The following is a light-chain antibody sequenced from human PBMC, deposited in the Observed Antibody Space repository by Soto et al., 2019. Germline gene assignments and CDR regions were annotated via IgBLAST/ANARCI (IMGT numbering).Light chain of an antibody. CDR1: SSDVGGYNY. Sequence: QSALTQPASVSGSPGQSITISCTGTSSDVGGYNYVSWYQQHPGKAPKLMIYDVSNRPSGVSNRFSGSKSGDTASLTISVLQAEDEADYHCSSYTSSSTVVFGGGTKLTVL. J-gene: IGLJ2*01. CDR3: SSYTSSSTVV. CDR2: DVS. V-gene: IGLV2-14*01.